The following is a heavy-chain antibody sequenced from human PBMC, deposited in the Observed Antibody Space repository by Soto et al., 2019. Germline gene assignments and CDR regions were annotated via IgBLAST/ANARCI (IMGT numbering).Heavy chain of an antibody. Sequence: QGQLVQSGDEVEKPGASVMVSCKASGYTFSMYGITWVRQAPGQGLEWRGWSSAYNGKTQYAQKLQGRVAMTTDTSTTTAYMELRSLRSDDRAMYYCARQHRYGDNPPDLWGQGTLVTVSS. D-gene: IGHD3-10*01. V-gene: IGHV1-18*01. CDR1: GYTFSMYG. J-gene: IGHJ4*02. CDR3: ARQHRYGDNPPDL. CDR2: SSAYNGKT.